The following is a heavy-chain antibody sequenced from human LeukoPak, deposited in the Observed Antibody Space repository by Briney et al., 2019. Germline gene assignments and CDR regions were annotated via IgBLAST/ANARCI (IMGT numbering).Heavy chain of an antibody. V-gene: IGHV4-39*01. CDR2: IYYGGST. J-gene: IGHJ4*02. D-gene: IGHD2-2*01. CDR1: GDSISSSTYL. CDR3: ARHIRGVASAAF. Sequence: PSETLSLTCSVSGDSISSSTYLWGWIRQSPGKGLEWIGSIYYGGSTYYNPSLKSRVSILVDMSKNQLSLKLSSMIAEDTAVYFCARHIRGVASAAFWGQGTLVTVSS.